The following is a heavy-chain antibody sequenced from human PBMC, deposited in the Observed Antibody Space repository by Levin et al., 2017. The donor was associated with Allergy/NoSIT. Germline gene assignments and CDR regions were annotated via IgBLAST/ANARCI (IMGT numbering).Heavy chain of an antibody. CDR1: GFSLSHFW. Sequence: SCVGSGFSLSHFWMSWVGQAPGKGLEWVANIKQDGTETVYVESVRGRFTISRDNAINSMSLQMNSLRAEDSGVYYCARAPWFGQLPSFDYWGQGAEVIVSS. D-gene: IGHD3-10*01. CDR3: ARAPWFGQLPSFDY. V-gene: IGHV3-7*01. CDR2: IKQDGTET. J-gene: IGHJ4*02.